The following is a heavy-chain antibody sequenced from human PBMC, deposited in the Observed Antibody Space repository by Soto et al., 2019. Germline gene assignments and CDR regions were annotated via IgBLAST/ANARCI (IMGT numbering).Heavy chain of an antibody. CDR1: GFTFSDYY. CDR3: AGEGYSGYDYREYYFDY. Sequence: QVQLVESGGGLVKPGGSLRLSCAASGFTFSDYYMSWIRQAPGKGLEWVSYISSSGSTIYYADSVKGRFTISRDNAKNSLYLQMKSLKGEETAVYYCAGEGYSGYDYREYYFDYWGQGTLVTVSS. J-gene: IGHJ4*02. V-gene: IGHV3-11*01. D-gene: IGHD5-12*01. CDR2: ISSSGSTI.